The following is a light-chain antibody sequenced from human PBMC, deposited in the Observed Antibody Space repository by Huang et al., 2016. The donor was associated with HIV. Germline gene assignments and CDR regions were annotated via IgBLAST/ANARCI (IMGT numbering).Light chain of an antibody. CDR3: LQHHGYPRT. CDR2: AAS. J-gene: IGKJ1*01. Sequence: DIQLTQSPSAMSASVGDRVSITCLASQGIANYLALFQQNPGGAPKRLIYAASSLQSGVPSRCSGSGSGTKFTLTISRLQPEDFATYYCLQHHGYPRTFGQGTKV. V-gene: IGKV1-17*03. CDR1: QGIANY.